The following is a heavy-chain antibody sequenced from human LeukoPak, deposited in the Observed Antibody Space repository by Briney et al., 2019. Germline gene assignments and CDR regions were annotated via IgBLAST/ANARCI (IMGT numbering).Heavy chain of an antibody. CDR1: GVSIRGDTYY. CDR3: ARLWDSTGLYFYYYMDV. V-gene: IGHV4-39*01. Sequence: SETQSLTCTVSGVSIRGDTYYWGWIRQPPGKGLEWIGNYHIGNTYYNPSLKSRVTISEDTSKNQFSLRVNSVTAADTAVYYCARLWDSTGLYFYYYMDVWGEGTTVTVSS. CDR2: YHIGNT. D-gene: IGHD6-19*01. J-gene: IGHJ6*03.